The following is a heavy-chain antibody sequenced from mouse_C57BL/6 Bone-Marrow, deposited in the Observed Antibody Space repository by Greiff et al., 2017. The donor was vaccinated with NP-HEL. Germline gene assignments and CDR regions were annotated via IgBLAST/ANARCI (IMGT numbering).Heavy chain of an antibody. D-gene: IGHD1-1*01. CDR1: GYTFTSYD. CDR3: ARRGVLRWDYFDY. CDR2: IYPRDGST. V-gene: IGHV1-85*01. J-gene: IGHJ2*01. Sequence: VQLQQSGPELVKPGASVKLSCKASGYTFTSYDINWVKQRPGQGLEWFGWIYPRDGSTKYNEKFKGKATLTVDTSSSTAYMELHSLTSEDSAVYFCARRGVLRWDYFDYWGQGTTLTVSS.